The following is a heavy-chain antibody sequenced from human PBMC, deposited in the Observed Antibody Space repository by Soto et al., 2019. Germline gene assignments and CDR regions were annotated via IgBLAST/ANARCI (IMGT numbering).Heavy chain of an antibody. CDR1: GFTFSSYA. Sequence: QVQLVESGGGVVQPGRSLRLSCAASGFTFSSYAMHWVRQAPGKGLEWVAVISYDGSNKYYADSVKGRFTISRDNSKNTLYLQMNSLRAEDTAVYYCARVGGDPGAWGHGTLVTVSS. J-gene: IGHJ5*01. V-gene: IGHV3-30-3*01. CDR3: ARVGGDPGA. CDR2: ISYDGSNK. D-gene: IGHD2-21*02.